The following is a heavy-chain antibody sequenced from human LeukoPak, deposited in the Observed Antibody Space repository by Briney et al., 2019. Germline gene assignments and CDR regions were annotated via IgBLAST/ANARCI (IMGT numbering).Heavy chain of an antibody. J-gene: IGHJ4*02. V-gene: IGHV3-33*01. CDR1: GFTFSNYG. D-gene: IGHD6-19*01. Sequence: GGSLRLPCAVSGFTFSNYGMHWVRQAPGKGLEWLTLIWYDGHTKFYADSVKGRFTVSRDNSKNTLYLQMDNLRDEDTAVYYCAREWGRIAVAGGPGYWGQGTLVTVSS. CDR3: AREWGRIAVAGGPGY. CDR2: IWYDGHTK.